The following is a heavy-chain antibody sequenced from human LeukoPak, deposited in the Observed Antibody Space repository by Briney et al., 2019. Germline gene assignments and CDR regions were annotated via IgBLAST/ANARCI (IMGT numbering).Heavy chain of an antibody. J-gene: IGHJ6*03. CDR3: ARDWGVSARPGYMDV. V-gene: IGHV4-59*01. CDR1: GGSIRSYS. D-gene: IGHD6-6*01. CDR2: IHHSRST. Sequence: EPSETLSLTCTVSGGSIRSYSWSWIRQPPGSGLEWIGYIHHSRSTNYNPSLKSRVTVSVDTSKNQFSLRLSSVTAADTAVYYCARDWGVSARPGYMDVWGKGTTVTVSS.